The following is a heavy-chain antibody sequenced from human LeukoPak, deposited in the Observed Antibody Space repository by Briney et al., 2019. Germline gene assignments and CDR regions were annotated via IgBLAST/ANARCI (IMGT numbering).Heavy chain of an antibody. CDR2: AYYSGST. D-gene: IGHD3-10*01. CDR3: ASQELGFDY. J-gene: IGHJ4*02. CDR1: DGSISNYY. V-gene: IGHV4-59*08. Sequence: PSETLSLTCSVFDGSISNYYWSWIRQPPGKGLEWIGYAYYSGSTTYNPSLESRATISVDTSKNQFSLKLTAVTAADTAVYYCASQELGFDYWGQGTLVTVSS.